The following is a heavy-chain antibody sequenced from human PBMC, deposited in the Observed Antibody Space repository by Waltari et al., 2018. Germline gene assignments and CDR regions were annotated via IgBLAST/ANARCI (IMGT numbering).Heavy chain of an antibody. V-gene: IGHV5-51*01. J-gene: IGHJ4*02. CDR3: ARQNIHSYGYGYFDF. CDR2: IYPGDSNT. Sequence: EVQLEQSGAEVKKPGESLKISCNGSGYSFAKYWIGWVRQMPGKGLEWMGVIYPGDSNTKYSLSFQGKVTISADTSISTAYLQWSSLKASDTAIYFCARQNIHSYGYGYFDFWGQGTLGTVSS. CDR1: GYSFAKYW. D-gene: IGHD5-18*01.